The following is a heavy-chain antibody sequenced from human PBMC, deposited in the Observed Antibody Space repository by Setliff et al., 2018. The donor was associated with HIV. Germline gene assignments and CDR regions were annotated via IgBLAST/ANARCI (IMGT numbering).Heavy chain of an antibody. V-gene: IGHV4-31*03. CDR2: VHSSVPS. J-gene: IGHJ4*02. CDR3: ARALKTTDGFTTPYDSGPFYF. D-gene: IGHD4-4*01. Sequence: KTSETLSLTCSVSGSFISTGGFYYSFIRHHPGKGLEWIGRVHSSVPSLYNSSLKSRLTMSVDTSKNQFSMELTSVTVADTAIYYCARALKTTDGFTTPYDSGPFYFWGQGHLVTVSS. CDR1: GSFISTGGFY.